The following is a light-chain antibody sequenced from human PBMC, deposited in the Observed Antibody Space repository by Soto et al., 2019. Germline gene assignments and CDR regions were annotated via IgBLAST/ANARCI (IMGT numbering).Light chain of an antibody. V-gene: IGLV2-8*01. Sequence: QSVLTQPPSASGSPGQSVTISCTGTSSDVGGYNYVSWYQQHAGKAPKLMIYEVSKRPSGVPDRFPGSKSGNTASLTVSGLQAEDEADYYCSSYAGSNNLVFGGGTKLTVL. J-gene: IGLJ2*01. CDR2: EVS. CDR3: SSYAGSNNLV. CDR1: SSDVGGYNY.